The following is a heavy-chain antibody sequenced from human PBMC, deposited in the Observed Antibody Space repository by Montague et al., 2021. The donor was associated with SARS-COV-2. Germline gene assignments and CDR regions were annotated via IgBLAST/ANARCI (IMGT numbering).Heavy chain of an antibody. CDR1: GFSLSTSGMR. J-gene: IGHJ3*02. CDR3: ARNYYDILTNYYDAFDI. CDR2: IDWDDGK. D-gene: IGHD3-9*01. V-gene: IGHV2-70*04. Sequence: PALVKPTQTLTLTCTLSGFSLSTSGMRASWIRQPPGKALEWLARIDWDDGKFYSTSLKTRLTISKDTSKNQVVLTMTNMDPVDTATYYCARNYYDILTNYYDAFDIWGQGTMVTVSS.